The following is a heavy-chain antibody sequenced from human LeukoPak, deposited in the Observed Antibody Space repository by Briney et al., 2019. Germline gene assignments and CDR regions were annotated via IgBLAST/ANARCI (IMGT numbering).Heavy chain of an antibody. CDR2: TYYRSKWYD. V-gene: IGHV6-1*01. Sequence: SQTLSLTCALSGDSVSSKSAAWSWIRQSPSGGLEWLGRTYYRSKWYDDYAVSVKSRITINPDTSKNQFSLQLISVIPEDTAVYYGARGAVGQRGWKGDAFDIWGQGTMVTVSS. D-gene: IGHD1-1*01. CDR3: ARGAVGQRGWKGDAFDI. J-gene: IGHJ3*02. CDR1: GDSVSSKSAA.